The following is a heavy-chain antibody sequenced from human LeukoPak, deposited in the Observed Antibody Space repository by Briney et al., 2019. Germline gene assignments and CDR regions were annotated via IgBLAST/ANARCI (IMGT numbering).Heavy chain of an antibody. J-gene: IGHJ6*03. V-gene: IGHV3-11*04. D-gene: IGHD5-12*01. CDR3: ARSRGYSGYDSYYYYYMDV. CDR2: ISSSGSTI. CDR1: GFTFSDYY. Sequence: GGSLRLSCAASGFTFSDYYMSWIRQAPGKGLEWVSYISSSGSTIYYADSVKGRFTISRDNAKNSLYLQMNSLRAEDTAVYYCARSRGYSGYDSYYYYYMDVWGKGTTVTVSS.